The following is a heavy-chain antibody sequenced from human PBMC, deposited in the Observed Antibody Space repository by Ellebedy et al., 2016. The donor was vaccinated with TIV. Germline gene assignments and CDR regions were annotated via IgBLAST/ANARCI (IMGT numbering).Heavy chain of an antibody. CDR1: GGTFSSYA. D-gene: IGHD3-22*01. Sequence: SVKVSCXASGGTFSSYAISWVRQAPGQGLEWMGWIIPIFGTANYAQKFQGRVTITADKSTSTAYMELSSLRSEDTAVYYCARGSRSDSSGYFGSDYWGQGTLVTVSS. V-gene: IGHV1-69*06. CDR3: ARGSRSDSSGYFGSDY. J-gene: IGHJ4*02. CDR2: IIPIFGTA.